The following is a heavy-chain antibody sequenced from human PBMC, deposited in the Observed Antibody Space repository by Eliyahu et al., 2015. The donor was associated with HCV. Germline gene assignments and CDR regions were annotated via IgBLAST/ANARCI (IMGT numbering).Heavy chain of an antibody. D-gene: IGHD5-24*01. Sequence: EVQLVESGGGLVKPGGSXXLSXAASGFPFSNDWXXXXRXAPGKGLEWVGRIKSKSDGGTTDYAAPVRVRFTISRDDSKNTLYLQMNSLKTEDTAVYYCTTVGHRDGYNYWDYYYYYYGMDVWGQGTTVTVSS. J-gene: IGHJ6*02. CDR2: IKSKSDGGTT. V-gene: IGHV3-15*01. CDR3: TTVGHRDGYNYWDYYYYYYGMDV. CDR1: GFPFSNDW.